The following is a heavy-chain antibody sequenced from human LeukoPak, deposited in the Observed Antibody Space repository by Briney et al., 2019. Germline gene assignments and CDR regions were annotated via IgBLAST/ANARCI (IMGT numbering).Heavy chain of an antibody. D-gene: IGHD1-26*01. CDR2: INHSGST. CDR1: GGSISSYY. J-gene: IGHJ3*02. V-gene: IGHV4-34*01. CDR3: ARDEWELTDAFDI. Sequence: SETLSLTCTVSGGSISSYYWSWIRQPPGKGLEWIGEINHSGSTNYNPSLKSRVTISVDTSKNQFSLKLSFVTAADTAVYYCARDEWELTDAFDIWGQGTMVTVSS.